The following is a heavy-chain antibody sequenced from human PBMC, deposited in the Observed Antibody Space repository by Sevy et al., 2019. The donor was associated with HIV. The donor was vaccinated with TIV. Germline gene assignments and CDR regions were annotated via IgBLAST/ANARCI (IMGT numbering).Heavy chain of an antibody. CDR1: GFTFSSYG. J-gene: IGHJ4*02. CDR2: ISYDGSNK. Sequence: GGSLRLSCAASGFTFSSYGMHWVRQAPGKGLEWVAVISYDGSNKYYADSVKGRFTISRDNSKNTLYLQMNSLRAEDTAEYYCAKDSVDFWSGFYFDYWGQGTLVTVSS. D-gene: IGHD3-3*01. V-gene: IGHV3-30*18. CDR3: AKDSVDFWSGFYFDY.